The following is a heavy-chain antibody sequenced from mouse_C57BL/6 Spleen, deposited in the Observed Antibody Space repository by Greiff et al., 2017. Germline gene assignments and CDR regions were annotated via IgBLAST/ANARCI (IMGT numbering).Heavy chain of an antibody. CDR3: ARDLANYDGYPFAY. J-gene: IGHJ3*01. D-gene: IGHD2-3*01. CDR2: ISYDGSN. CDR1: GYSITSGYY. Sequence: EVKLLESGPGLVKPSQSLSLTCSVTGYSITSGYYWNWIRQFPGNKLEWMGYISYDGSNNYNPSLKNRISITRDTSKNQFFLKLNSVTTEDTATYYCARDLANYDGYPFAYWGQGTLVTVSA. V-gene: IGHV3-6*01.